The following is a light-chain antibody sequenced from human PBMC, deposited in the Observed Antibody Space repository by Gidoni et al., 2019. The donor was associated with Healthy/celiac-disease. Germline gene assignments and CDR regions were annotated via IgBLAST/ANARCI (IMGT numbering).Light chain of an antibody. V-gene: IGKV1-8*01. CDR3: QQYYSYPRT. Sequence: IRITQSPSSFSASTGDRVTIPCRASQCISSYLAWYQQKPGKAPKLLIYAASTLQSGVPSRFSGSGSGTDFTLTISCLQSEDFATYYCQQYYSYPRTFGQGTKVEIK. J-gene: IGKJ1*01. CDR1: QCISSY. CDR2: AAS.